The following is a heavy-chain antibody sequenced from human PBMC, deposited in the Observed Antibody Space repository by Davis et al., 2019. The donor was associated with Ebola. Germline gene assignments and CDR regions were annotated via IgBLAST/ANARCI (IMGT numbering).Heavy chain of an antibody. CDR1: GGSISSYY. V-gene: IGHV4-59*06. CDR3: AREGSYDILTGYYRRIDY. CDR2: IYYSGST. Sequence: SETLSLTCTVSGGSISSYYWSWIRQHPGKGLEWIGYIYYSGSTYYNPSLKSRVTISVDTSKNQFSLKLSSVTAADTAVYYCAREGSYDILTGYYRRIDYWGQGTLVTVSS. D-gene: IGHD3-9*01. J-gene: IGHJ4*02.